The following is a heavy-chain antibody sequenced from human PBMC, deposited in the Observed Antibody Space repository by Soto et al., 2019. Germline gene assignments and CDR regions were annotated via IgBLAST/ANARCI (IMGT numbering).Heavy chain of an antibody. V-gene: IGHV3-74*01. CDR1: GFTFSTYW. CDR2: IKSDGSGI. CDR3: ESSYLPVGNY. D-gene: IGHD7-27*01. Sequence: GGSLRLSCAASGFTFSTYWMHWVRQAPGKGLVWVSRIKSDGSGISYADSVRGRFTISRDIAKNTLYPQMNSLRAEDTAVYDCESSYLPVGNYLGQGTQVTVSS. J-gene: IGHJ4*01.